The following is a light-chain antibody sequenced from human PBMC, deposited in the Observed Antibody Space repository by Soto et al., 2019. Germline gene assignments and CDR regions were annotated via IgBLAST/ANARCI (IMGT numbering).Light chain of an antibody. CDR1: ESISTY. CDR3: QQSNATPLT. CDR2: TTS. J-gene: IGKJ4*01. Sequence: DLPMTQSPSSLSASVGDRVIITCRSSESISTYLNWHQQKPGKAPELLIYTTSNLRSGVPSRFSGSGSGTDFTLTISSLQPEDFATYYCQQSNATPLTFGGGTRVEVK. V-gene: IGKV1-39*01.